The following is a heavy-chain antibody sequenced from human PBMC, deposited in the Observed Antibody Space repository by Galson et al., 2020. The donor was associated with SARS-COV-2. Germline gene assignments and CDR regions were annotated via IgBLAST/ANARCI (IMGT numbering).Heavy chain of an antibody. CDR2: ISHSGGT. V-gene: IGHV4-30-2*01. CDR3: ARLHYGEYAPEAFDI. CDR1: GPSISSGSYS. Sequence: SETLSLTCAVSGPSISSGSYSWNLIRQPPGKGLERIGYISHSGGTYYNPSLKSRVTISGDRSKNQFSLRLSSVTAADTAVYYCARLHYGEYAPEAFDIWGPGTRVTVAS. D-gene: IGHD4-17*01. J-gene: IGHJ3*02.